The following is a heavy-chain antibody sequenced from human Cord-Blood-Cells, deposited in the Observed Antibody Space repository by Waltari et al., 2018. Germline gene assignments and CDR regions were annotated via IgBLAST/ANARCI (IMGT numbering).Heavy chain of an antibody. V-gene: IGHV1-69*01. Sequence: QVQLVQSGAEVKKPRSAVKVSCKASGGTFSSYAISWLRQAPGHGLEWMGGISPIFGTANYAQKFQGRVTITADESTSTAYMELSSLRSEDTAVYYCARDRGDVVVVAATRAFDIWGQGTMVTVSS. J-gene: IGHJ3*02. D-gene: IGHD2-15*01. CDR3: ARDRGDVVVVAATRAFDI. CDR1: GGTFSSYA. CDR2: ISPIFGTA.